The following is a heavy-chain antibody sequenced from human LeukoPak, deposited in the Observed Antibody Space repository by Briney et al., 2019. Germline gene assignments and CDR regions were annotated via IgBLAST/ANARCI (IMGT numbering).Heavy chain of an antibody. CDR2: IWYDGSNK. J-gene: IGHJ4*02. CDR1: GFTFSSYG. D-gene: IGHD3-22*01. CDR3: ARAGPGDSSGYYYLHSFDY. V-gene: IGHV3-33*01. Sequence: PGGSLRLSCAASGFTFSSYGMHWVRQAPGKGLEWVAVIWYDGSNKYYADSVKGRFTISRDNSKNTLYLQMNSLRAEDTAVYYCARAGPGDSSGYYYLHSFDYWGQGTLVTVSS.